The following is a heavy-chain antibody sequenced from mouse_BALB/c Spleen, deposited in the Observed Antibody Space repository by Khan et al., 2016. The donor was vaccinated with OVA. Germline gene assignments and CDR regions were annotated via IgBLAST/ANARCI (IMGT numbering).Heavy chain of an antibody. J-gene: IGHJ3*01. Sequence: QVQLQQSGAELVKPGASVKLSCKASGYTFTSYYIYWVKQRPGQGLEWIGEINPNNGGTNFNEKFKIKATLIADKSSSTVYMQLISLTSEDSAVKYCTRDGDGYYGYAYWGQGTLVTVSA. V-gene: IGHV1S81*02. CDR3: TRDGDGYYGYAY. D-gene: IGHD2-3*01. CDR1: GYTFTSYY. CDR2: INPNNGGT.